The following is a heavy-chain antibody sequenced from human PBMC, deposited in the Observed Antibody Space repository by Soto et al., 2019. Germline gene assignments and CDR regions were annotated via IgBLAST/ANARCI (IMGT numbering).Heavy chain of an antibody. Sequence: QVQLQQSGPGLVKPSQTLSLTCAISGDSVSSYSVVWNWIRQSPSGGLEWLGRTYYRSKWYRESAISVQSRITVNADTSKNPVSLQLGSVTPDDTAVYYCARRIGNSWLDYWGQGTLVTVSS. J-gene: IGHJ4*02. V-gene: IGHV6-1*01. D-gene: IGHD6-13*01. CDR2: TYYRSKWYR. CDR1: GDSVSSYSVV. CDR3: ARRIGNSWLDY.